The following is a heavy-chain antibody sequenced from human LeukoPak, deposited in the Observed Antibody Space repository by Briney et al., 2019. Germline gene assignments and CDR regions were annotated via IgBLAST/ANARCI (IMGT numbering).Heavy chain of an antibody. J-gene: IGHJ6*02. CDR3: ARGSGSDYYYYYDMDV. CDR2: ISSSSSTI. CDR1: GFTFSSYS. V-gene: IGHV3-48*01. Sequence: GGSLRLSCAASGFTFSSYSMNWVRQAPGKGLEWVSYISSSSSTIYYADSVKGRFTISRDNAKNSLYLQMNSLGAEDTAVYYCARGSGSDYYYYYDMDVWGQGTTVTVSS. D-gene: IGHD1-14*01.